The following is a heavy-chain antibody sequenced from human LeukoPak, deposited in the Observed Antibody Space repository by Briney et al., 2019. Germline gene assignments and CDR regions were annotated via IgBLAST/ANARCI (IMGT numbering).Heavy chain of an antibody. J-gene: IGHJ4*02. CDR3: AREEWGYSYPLATAQDY. V-gene: IGHV3-7*01. CDR1: GFTFSSYW. Sequence: GGSLRLSCAASGFTFSSYWMSWVRQAPGKGLEWVANIKQDGSEKYYVDSVKGRFTISRDNAKNSLYLQMNSLRAEDTAVYYCAREEWGYSYPLATAQDYWGQGTLVTVSS. D-gene: IGHD5-18*01. CDR2: IKQDGSEK.